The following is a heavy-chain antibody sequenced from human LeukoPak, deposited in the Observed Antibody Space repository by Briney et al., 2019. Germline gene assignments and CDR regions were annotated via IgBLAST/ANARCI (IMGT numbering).Heavy chain of an antibody. CDR3: ARDLCSTTSCFDY. CDR2: WHFASNK. Sequence: GGSLRLSCVTSGFIFSSYGIHWVRQAPGKGLEWVAWHFASNKYYAESVRGRFTMSRDDSKSTLYLQMDSLRVEDTAVYYCARDLCSTTSCFDYWGQGTLVSVSS. CDR1: GFIFSSYG. J-gene: IGHJ4*02. D-gene: IGHD2-2*01. V-gene: IGHV3-33*01.